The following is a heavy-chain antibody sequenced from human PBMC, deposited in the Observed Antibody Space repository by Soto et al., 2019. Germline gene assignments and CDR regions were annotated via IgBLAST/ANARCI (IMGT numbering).Heavy chain of an antibody. CDR1: GFTFTDFY. CDR2: IRPDGTET. CDR3: AGWGGQDYNY. V-gene: IGHV3-7*03. Sequence: EVQLVQSGGGLVQPGGSLRLSCVGSGFTFTDFYMNWVRQAPGKGLEWVANIRPDGTETNYVESVRGRFTTSRDNAKNSLFLQMNSLRADETALYYCAGWGGQDYNYWGQGILVTVSS. D-gene: IGHD4-4*01. J-gene: IGHJ4*02.